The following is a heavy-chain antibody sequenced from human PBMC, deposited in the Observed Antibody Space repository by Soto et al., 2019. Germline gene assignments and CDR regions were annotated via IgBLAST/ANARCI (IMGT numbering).Heavy chain of an antibody. CDR3: ATYVDTAMVLDDY. D-gene: IGHD5-18*01. CDR1: GGSISSSSYY. CDR2: IYYSGST. J-gene: IGHJ4*02. V-gene: IGHV4-39*01. Sequence: QLQLQESGPGLVKPSETLSLTCTVSGGSISSSSYYWGWIRQPPGKGLEWIGSIYYSGSTYYNPSLKSRVTKTVDTSKNQFSLKLSSGTAADTAVYYCATYVDTAMVLDDYWGQGTLVTVSS.